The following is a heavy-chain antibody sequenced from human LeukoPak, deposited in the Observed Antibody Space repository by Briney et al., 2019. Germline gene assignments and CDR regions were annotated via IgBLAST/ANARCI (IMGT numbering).Heavy chain of an antibody. V-gene: IGHV3-30-3*01. D-gene: IGHD4-23*01. CDR2: ISYDGSNK. Sequence: PGGSLRLSCAASGVTFSSYWMSWVRQAPGKGLEWVAVISYDGSNKYYADSVKGRFTISRDNSKNTLYLQVNSLRDEDTAVYYCARDSPTTVATPTSYVFDYWGQGTLVTVSS. J-gene: IGHJ4*02. CDR1: GVTFSSYW. CDR3: ARDSPTTVATPTSYVFDY.